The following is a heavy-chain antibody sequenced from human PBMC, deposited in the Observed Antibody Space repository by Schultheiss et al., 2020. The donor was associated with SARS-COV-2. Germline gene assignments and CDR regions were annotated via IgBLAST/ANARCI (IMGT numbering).Heavy chain of an antibody. D-gene: IGHD1-26*01. V-gene: IGHV3-11*06. CDR3: AREVVGATSYYYGMDV. Sequence: GGSLRLSCAASGFTFNNAWMNWVRQAPGKGLEWVSYISSSSSYTNYADSVKGRFTISRDNAKNSLYLQMNSLRDEDTAVYYCAREVVGATSYYYGMDVWGQGTTVTVSS. J-gene: IGHJ6*02. CDR1: GFTFNNAW. CDR2: ISSSSSYT.